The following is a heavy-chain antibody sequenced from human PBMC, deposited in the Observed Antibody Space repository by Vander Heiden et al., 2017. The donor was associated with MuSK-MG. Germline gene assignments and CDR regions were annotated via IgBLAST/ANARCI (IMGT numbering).Heavy chain of an antibody. CDR2: IYWDDDK. J-gene: IGHJ4*02. CDR3: AHSSRAYDSSGYYYRKRGYFDY. D-gene: IGHD3-22*01. CDR1: GFSLSTSGVG. V-gene: IGHV2-5*02. Sequence: QITLKESGPTLVKLTQTLTLTCPFSGFSLSTSGVGVGWIRQPPGKALEWLALIYWDDDKRYSPSLKSRLTITKDASKNQVVLTMTNMDPVDTATYYCAHSSRAYDSSGYYYRKRGYFDYWGQGTLVTVSS.